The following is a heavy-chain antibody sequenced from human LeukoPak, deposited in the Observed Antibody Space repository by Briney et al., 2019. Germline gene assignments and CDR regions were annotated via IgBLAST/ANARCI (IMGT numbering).Heavy chain of an antibody. D-gene: IGHD2-2*01. V-gene: IGHV1-69*04. CDR3: ARETGYCSSTSCYQAYYFDY. CDR1: GGTFSSYT. J-gene: IGHJ4*02. Sequence: ASVKVSCKASGGTFSSYTISWVRQAPGQGLEWMGGIIPILGIANYAQKFQGRVTITADKSTSTAYMELSSLRSEDTAVYYCARETGYCSSTSCYQAYYFDYWGQGTLVTVSS. CDR2: IIPILGIA.